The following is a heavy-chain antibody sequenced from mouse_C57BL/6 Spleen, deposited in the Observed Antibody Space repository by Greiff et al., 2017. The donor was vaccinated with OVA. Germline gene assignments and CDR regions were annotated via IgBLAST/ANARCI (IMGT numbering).Heavy chain of an antibody. D-gene: IGHD2-2*01. Sequence: EVKLQESGGDLVKPGGSLKLSCAASGFTFSSYGMSWVRQTPDKRLEWVATISSGGSYTYYPDSVKGRFTISRDNAKNTLYLQMSSLKSEDTAMYYCARGWLPYYYAMDYWGQGTSVTVSS. CDR3: ARGWLPYYYAMDY. V-gene: IGHV5-6*01. CDR1: GFTFSSYG. CDR2: ISSGGSYT. J-gene: IGHJ4*01.